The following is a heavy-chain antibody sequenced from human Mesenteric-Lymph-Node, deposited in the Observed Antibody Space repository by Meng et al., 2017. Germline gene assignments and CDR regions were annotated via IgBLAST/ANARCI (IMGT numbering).Heavy chain of an antibody. CDR2: ISYDGSNT. V-gene: IGHV3-30*07. Sequence: GESLKISCAASGFTFSSYAMHWVRQAPGKGLEWVAVISYDGSNTYYADSVKGRFTISRDNSKNTLYLQMNSLRAEDTAVYYCARGSYRRYSGTSQVLASWFDPWGQGTLVTVSS. CDR1: GFTFSSYA. CDR3: ARGSYRRYSGTSQVLASWFDP. D-gene: IGHD1-26*01. J-gene: IGHJ5*02.